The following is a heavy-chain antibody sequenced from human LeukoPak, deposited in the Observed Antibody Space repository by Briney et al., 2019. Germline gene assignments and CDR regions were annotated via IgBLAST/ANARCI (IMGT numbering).Heavy chain of an antibody. CDR1: GFTFSSYA. J-gene: IGHJ4*02. Sequence: PGGSLRPSCAASGFTFSSYAMSSVRQAPGKGLGWVSAISGSCGSTYYADSVKGRFTISRDNSKNTLYLQMSSLRAEDTAVYYCAKGSYYYDSAGYFDYWGQGTLVTVSS. V-gene: IGHV3-23*01. D-gene: IGHD3-16*01. CDR3: AKGSYYYDSAGYFDY. CDR2: ISGSCGST.